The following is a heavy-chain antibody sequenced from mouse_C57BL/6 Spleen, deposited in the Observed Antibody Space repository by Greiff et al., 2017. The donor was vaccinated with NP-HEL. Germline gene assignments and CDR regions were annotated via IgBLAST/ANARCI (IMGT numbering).Heavy chain of an antibody. CDR3: ARPLYGYDGAWFAY. Sequence: EVKVVESGGGLVQPGGSLKLSCAASGFTFSDYYMYWVRQTPEKRLEWVAYISNGGGSTYYPDTVKGRFTISRDNAKNTLYLQMSRLKSEDTAMYYCARPLYGYDGAWFAYWGQGTLVTVSA. J-gene: IGHJ3*01. CDR2: ISNGGGST. D-gene: IGHD2-2*01. V-gene: IGHV5-12*01. CDR1: GFTFSDYY.